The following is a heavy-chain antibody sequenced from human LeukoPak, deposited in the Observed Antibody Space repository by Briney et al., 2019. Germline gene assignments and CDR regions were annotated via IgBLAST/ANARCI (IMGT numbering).Heavy chain of an antibody. CDR1: GGSISSYY. D-gene: IGHD1-26*01. CDR3: ARRGVGATSVFDY. V-gene: IGHV4-59*05. Sequence: SETLSLTCTVSGGSISSYYWSWIRQPPGKGLEWIGSIYYSGSTYYNPSLKSRDTIPVDTSKNQFSLKLSSVTAADTAVYYCARRGVGATSVFDYWGQGTLVTVSS. CDR2: IYYSGST. J-gene: IGHJ4*02.